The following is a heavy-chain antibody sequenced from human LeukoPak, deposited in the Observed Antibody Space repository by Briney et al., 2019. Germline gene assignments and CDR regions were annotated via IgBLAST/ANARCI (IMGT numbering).Heavy chain of an antibody. D-gene: IGHD3-10*01. J-gene: IGHJ4*02. CDR1: GFSFSDYY. V-gene: IGHV3-11*04. Sequence: GGSLRLSCAGSGFSFSDYYMSWIRQAPGKGLECISYISITGGTIYYADSVKGRFTISRDNAKNSLYLQMNSLRAEDTAVYYCARDLLLYFGEVTMAFDYWGLGTLVTVSS. CDR3: ARDLLLYFGEVTMAFDY. CDR2: ISITGGTI.